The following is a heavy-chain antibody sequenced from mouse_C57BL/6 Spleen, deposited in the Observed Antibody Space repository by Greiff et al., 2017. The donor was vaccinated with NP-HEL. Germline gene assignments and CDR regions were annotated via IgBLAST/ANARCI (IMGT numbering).Heavy chain of an antibody. CDR1: GYTFTDYN. CDR3: ARGEYGSSPLWYFDV. J-gene: IGHJ1*03. CDR2: INPNNGGT. V-gene: IGHV1-18*01. Sequence: EVQLQQSGPELVKPGASVKIPCKASGYTFTDYNMDWVKQSHGKSLEWIGDINPNNGGTIYNQKFKGKATLTVDKSSSTAYMELRSLTSEDTAVYYCARGEYGSSPLWYFDVWGTGTTVTVSS. D-gene: IGHD1-1*01.